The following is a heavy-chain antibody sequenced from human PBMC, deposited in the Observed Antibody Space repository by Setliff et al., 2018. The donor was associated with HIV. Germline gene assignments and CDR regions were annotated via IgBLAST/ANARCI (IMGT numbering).Heavy chain of an antibody. V-gene: IGHV1-3*01. CDR1: GYTFTSYA. J-gene: IGHJ5*02. D-gene: IGHD3-3*01. CDR3: ARGERGFLDFNWFDP. Sequence: GASVKVSCKASGYTFTSYAMHWVRQAPGQRLEWMGWINAGNGTPNYAQKFQGRVTITADESTSTAYMELSSLRSEDTAVYYCARGERGFLDFNWFDPWGQGTLVTVSS. CDR2: INAGNGTP.